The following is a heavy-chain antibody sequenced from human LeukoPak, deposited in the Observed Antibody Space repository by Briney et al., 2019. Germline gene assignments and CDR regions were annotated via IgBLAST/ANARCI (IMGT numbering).Heavy chain of an antibody. J-gene: IGHJ4*02. CDR1: GFTSSNYW. V-gene: IGHV3-7*01. CDR3: ALNMVGGQIFDF. Sequence: PGGSLRLSCAASGFTSSNYWMSWVRQAPGKGLEWVADIKRDESEQHYVDSVKGRFTISRDNAKNSLYLQMNSLRAEDTAVYYCALNMVGGQIFDFWGQGTLVTVSS. CDR2: IKRDESEQ. D-gene: IGHD3-10*01.